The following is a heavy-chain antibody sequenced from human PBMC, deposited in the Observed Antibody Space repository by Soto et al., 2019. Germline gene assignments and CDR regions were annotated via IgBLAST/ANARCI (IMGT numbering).Heavy chain of an antibody. D-gene: IGHD3-10*01. CDR2: IIPMLGMS. CDR1: GDTFNFYT. V-gene: IGHV1-69*02. CDR3: ATNYGSGSAHFDN. J-gene: IGHJ4*02. Sequence: QVQLVQSGAEVKKPGSSVKVSCTASGDTFNFYTISWVRQAPGQGLEWMGRIIPMLGMSNYAQNFQGRVKMVAYKSTSTAYMELSSLRSEDTALDYCATNYGSGSAHFDNWGQGTLVTVSS.